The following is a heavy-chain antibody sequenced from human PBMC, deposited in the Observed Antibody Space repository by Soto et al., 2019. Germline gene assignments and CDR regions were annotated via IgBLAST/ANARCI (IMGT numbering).Heavy chain of an antibody. Sequence: QVHLQESGPGLVKPSETLSLTCTVAGGSISSYYWSWIRQPPGKGLEWIGYIYSSGSTNYNPSLKSQVTISVDTSKNQFSRKLSSVTAADTAVYYCARMGVVPACQCWGQGTLVTVSS. J-gene: IGHJ4*02. V-gene: IGHV4-59*01. CDR3: ARMGVVPACQC. CDR2: IYSSGST. CDR1: GGSISSYY. D-gene: IGHD2-2*01.